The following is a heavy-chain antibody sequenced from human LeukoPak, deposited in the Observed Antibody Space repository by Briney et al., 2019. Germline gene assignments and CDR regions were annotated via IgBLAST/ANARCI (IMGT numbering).Heavy chain of an antibody. CDR3: ARGNLDY. CDR1: GGSFSGYY. Sequence: PSETLSLTCAVYGGSFSGYYWSWIRQPPGKGLEWIGEINHSGSTNYNPSLKSRVTISVDTSKNQFSLKLSSATAADTAVYYCARGNLDYWGQGTLVTVSS. J-gene: IGHJ4*02. CDR2: INHSGST. V-gene: IGHV4-34*01.